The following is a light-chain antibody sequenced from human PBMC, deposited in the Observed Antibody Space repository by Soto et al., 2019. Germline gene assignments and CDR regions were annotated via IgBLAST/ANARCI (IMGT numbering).Light chain of an antibody. V-gene: IGKV3-11*01. CDR3: QQRSNWPRS. CDR1: QRVSSY. CDR2: DAS. J-gene: IGKJ2*01. Sequence: EIVLTQSPATLSLSPGERATLSCRASQRVSSYLAWYKKKPGQAPRLLIYDASNRATGIPARFSGSGSGTDFTLTISSLEPEDFADYYCQQRSNWPRSCGQGTKLEIK.